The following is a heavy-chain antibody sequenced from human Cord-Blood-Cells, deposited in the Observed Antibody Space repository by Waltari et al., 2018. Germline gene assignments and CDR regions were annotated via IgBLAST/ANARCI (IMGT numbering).Heavy chain of an antibody. D-gene: IGHD7-27*01. CDR3: ASQLGIRYFDL. CDR1: GGSFSGYY. J-gene: IGHJ2*01. Sequence: QVQLQQWGAGLLKPSETLSLTCAVYGGSFSGYYWSWIRPPPGKGLEWIGEINHSGSTNYSPSLKSRVTISVDTSKTQFSLKLSSVTAADTAVYYCASQLGIRYFDLWGRGTLVTVSS. V-gene: IGHV4-34*01. CDR2: INHSGST.